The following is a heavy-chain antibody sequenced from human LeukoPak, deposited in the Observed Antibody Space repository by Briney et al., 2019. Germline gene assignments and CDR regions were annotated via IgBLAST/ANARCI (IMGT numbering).Heavy chain of an antibody. D-gene: IGHD3-10*01. Sequence: SETLSLTCAVYGGSFSGYYWSWIRQPPGKGLEWIGEINHSGSTNYNPSLKSRVTISVDTSKNQFSLKLSSVTAADTAVYYCASLPDRYSWSYPIYYYGMDVWGQGTTVTVSS. CDR2: INHSGST. V-gene: IGHV4-34*01. CDR1: GGSFSGYY. J-gene: IGHJ6*02. CDR3: ASLPDRYSWSYPIYYYGMDV.